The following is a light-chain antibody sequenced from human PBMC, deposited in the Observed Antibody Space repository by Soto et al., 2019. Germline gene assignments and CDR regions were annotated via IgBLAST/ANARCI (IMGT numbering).Light chain of an antibody. CDR3: QQYCSSPRT. CDR2: GAS. J-gene: IGKJ2*02. Sequence: EIVLTQSPGTLSLSPGERATLSCRASQSVSSSYLAWYQHKPGQAPRLLIYGASSRATGIPDRFSGSGSGTDFPLTISRLKPEDFAVYYCQQYCSSPRTFGQGTKLEIK. V-gene: IGKV3-20*01. CDR1: QSVSSSY.